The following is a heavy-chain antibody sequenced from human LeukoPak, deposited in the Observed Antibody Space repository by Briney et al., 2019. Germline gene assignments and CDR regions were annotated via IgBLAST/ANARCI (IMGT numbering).Heavy chain of an antibody. Sequence: PGGSLRLSCAASGFMFSDYFMSWIRQAPGKELEWISYISSNSKYTKYADSVKGRFTISRDNAKKSLYLQMNSLRAEDTAVYYCARDSHPLSSSSWFFESWGQGTLVTVSS. J-gene: IGHJ4*02. CDR2: ISSNSKYT. CDR1: GFMFSDYF. V-gene: IGHV3-11*05. D-gene: IGHD6-13*01. CDR3: ARDSHPLSSSSWFFES.